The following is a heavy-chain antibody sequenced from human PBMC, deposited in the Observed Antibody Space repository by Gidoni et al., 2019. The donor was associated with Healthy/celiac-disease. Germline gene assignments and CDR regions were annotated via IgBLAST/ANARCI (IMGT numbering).Heavy chain of an antibody. D-gene: IGHD2-15*01. J-gene: IGHJ4*01. CDR2: IYTSGST. Sequence: PIYTSGSTNYNPSLKSRVTISVDTSKNQFSLKLSSVTATDPAVYYCARKNSPLQYPPVVDYWGQGTLVTVSS. CDR3: ARKNSPLQYPPVVDY. V-gene: IGHV4-61*02.